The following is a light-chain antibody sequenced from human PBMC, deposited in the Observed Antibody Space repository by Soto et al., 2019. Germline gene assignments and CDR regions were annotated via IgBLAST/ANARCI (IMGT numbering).Light chain of an antibody. Sequence: QSVVTQPASVSGSPGQSITISCTGISSDVGTYNFVSWYQQHPGKAPKLMIYDVSNRPSGVSNRFSGSKSGDTASLTISGLQAEDEADYYCSSFTSSSTLVFGGGTKVTVL. J-gene: IGLJ2*01. V-gene: IGLV2-14*01. CDR1: SSDVGTYNF. CDR2: DVS. CDR3: SSFTSSSTLV.